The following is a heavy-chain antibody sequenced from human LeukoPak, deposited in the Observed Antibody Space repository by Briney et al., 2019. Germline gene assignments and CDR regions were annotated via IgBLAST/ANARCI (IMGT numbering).Heavy chain of an antibody. J-gene: IGHJ4*02. Sequence: GRSLRLSCAASGFTFDDYAMHWVRQAPGKGLEWVSGISWSSGSIGYADSVKGRFTISRDNAKNSLYLQMNSLRAEDMALYYCAKDSSSWLEYYFDYWGQGTLVTGSS. CDR3: AKDSSSWLEYYFDY. D-gene: IGHD6-13*01. V-gene: IGHV3-9*03. CDR1: GFTFDDYA. CDR2: ISWSSGSI.